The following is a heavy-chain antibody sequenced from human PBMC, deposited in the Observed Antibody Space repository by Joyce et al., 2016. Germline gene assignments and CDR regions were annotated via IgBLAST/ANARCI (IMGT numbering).Heavy chain of an antibody. V-gene: IGHV1-18*01. D-gene: IGHD6-6*01. CDR3: ARESRSTSSGRSRWYFDL. CDR1: GYTFKNYG. Sequence: QIQLVQSGAEVKKPGTSVKVSCKAYGYTFKNYGISWVRQAPGQGLEWVGWISNYNGYTKYAQNLQGRVTLTTVTSTNTVNIEQSSLTSDDTAVYFFARESRSTSSGRSRWYFDLWGRGTLVTVSS. CDR2: ISNYNGYT. J-gene: IGHJ2*01.